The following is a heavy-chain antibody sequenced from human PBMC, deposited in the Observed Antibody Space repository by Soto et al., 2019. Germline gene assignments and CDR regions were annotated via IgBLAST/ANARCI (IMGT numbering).Heavy chain of an antibody. CDR3: ARTDWNFVVYYYGVDV. D-gene: IGHD1-7*01. CDR2: IYYSGSA. CDR1: GGSVNTANFY. Sequence: ASETLSLTCTVSGGSVNTANFYWSWIRQPPGKGLEWIGYIYYSGSASYNPSLKSRVTISLDTSKNHFSLKLTSVTAADTAVYYCARTDWNFVVYYYGVDVWGQGTTVTVS. V-gene: IGHV4-61*03. J-gene: IGHJ6*02.